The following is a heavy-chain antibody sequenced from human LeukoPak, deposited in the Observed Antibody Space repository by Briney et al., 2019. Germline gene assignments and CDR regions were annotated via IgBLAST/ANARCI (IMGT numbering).Heavy chain of an antibody. Sequence: PGGSLRLSCAASGFTVSSNYMSWVRQAPGKGLEWVSVVSSGGSTYYADSVKGRFTLSRDNSKNTLYLQMNTLRAGDTAVYYCAISSGGPYYFDFWGQGTLVTVSS. V-gene: IGHV3-53*01. CDR1: GFTVSSNY. CDR3: AISSGGPYYFDF. CDR2: VSSGGST. J-gene: IGHJ4*02. D-gene: IGHD2-15*01.